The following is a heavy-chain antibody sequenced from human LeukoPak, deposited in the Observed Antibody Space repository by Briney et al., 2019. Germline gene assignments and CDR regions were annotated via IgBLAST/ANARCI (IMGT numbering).Heavy chain of an antibody. D-gene: IGHD6-6*01. V-gene: IGHV4-39*01. Sequence: SETLSLTCTVSGDSISITNDYWAWIRQPPGTGLEWIGSIHKSGNTFYNSSLESRVTVSVDTSKNHFSLKLVSVTVADTAVYYCARHRYDNTEYLIEYLDLWGRGTLVSVSS. CDR3: ARHRYDNTEYLIEYLDL. CDR1: GDSISITNDY. CDR2: IHKSGNT. J-gene: IGHJ2*01.